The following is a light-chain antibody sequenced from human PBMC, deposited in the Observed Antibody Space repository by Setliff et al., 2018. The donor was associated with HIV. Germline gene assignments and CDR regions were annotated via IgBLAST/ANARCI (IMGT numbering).Light chain of an antibody. CDR2: EVS. V-gene: IGLV2-23*02. Sequence: QSALTQPASVSGSPGQSITISCTGTSSDVGSYNLVSWYQQHPGKAHKLMIYEVSKRPSGVSNRFSGSKSGNTASLTISGLQAEDEADDYCFSSAGSYTYVFGTGTKVTGL. CDR3: FSSAGSYTYV. CDR1: SSDVGSYNL. J-gene: IGLJ1*01.